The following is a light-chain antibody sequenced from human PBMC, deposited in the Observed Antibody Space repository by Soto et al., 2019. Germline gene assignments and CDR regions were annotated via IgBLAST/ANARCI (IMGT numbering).Light chain of an antibody. V-gene: IGLV2-8*01. CDR2: EVS. Sequence: QSVLTQPPSASGSPGQSVTISCTGTSSDVGGYNYVSWYQQHPGKAPKLMIYEVSKRPSGVPDRFSGSKSGNTASLTVSGLQAEDEADYYCSSYAGQQQSVFGTGTKVTDL. J-gene: IGLJ1*01. CDR3: SSYAGQQQSV. CDR1: SSDVGGYNY.